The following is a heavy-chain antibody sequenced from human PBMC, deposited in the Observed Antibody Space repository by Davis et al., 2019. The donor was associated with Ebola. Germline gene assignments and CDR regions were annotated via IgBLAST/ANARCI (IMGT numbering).Heavy chain of an antibody. CDR1: GYTFTSYG. J-gene: IGHJ4*02. CDR3: ARRGHLWSRKGLLFGYFDY. V-gene: IGHV1-18*01. CDR2: ISAYNGNT. D-gene: IGHD3-10*01. Sequence: ASVKVSCKASGYTFTSYGISWVRQAPGQGLEWMGWISAYNGNTNYAQKLQGRVTMTTDTSTSTAYMELRSLRSDDTAVYYCARRGHLWSRKGLLFGYFDYWGQGTLVTVSS.